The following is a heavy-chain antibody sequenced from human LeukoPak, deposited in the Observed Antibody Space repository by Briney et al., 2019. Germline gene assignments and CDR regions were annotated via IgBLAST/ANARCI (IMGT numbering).Heavy chain of an antibody. CDR2: ISGSGGVT. J-gene: IGHJ4*02. CDR1: GFTFRNYA. Sequence: TGGSLGLSCAASGFTFRNYAMSWVRQAPGMGLEWVSAISGSGGVTYHADSVKGRSTISRDNSKNTLSLQMSSLRAEDTAIYYCAKDRGDRGVDFLDFWGQGTLVTVSS. V-gene: IGHV3-23*01. D-gene: IGHD3-10*01. CDR3: AKDRGDRGVDFLDF.